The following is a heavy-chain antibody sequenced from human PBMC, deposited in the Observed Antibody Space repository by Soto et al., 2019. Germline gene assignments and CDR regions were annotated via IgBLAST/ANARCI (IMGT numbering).Heavy chain of an antibody. Sequence: QITLKESGPTLVKPTQTLTLTCTFSGFSLDTSGVAVGWIRQPPGKGLESLSVIYWDDDKRSSPSLRSRLTITKDTSKNQVVLKMTNMDPADTATYYCAHRHRASGGLFDYWGQGTLVTVSS. J-gene: IGHJ4*02. CDR1: GFSLDTSGVA. D-gene: IGHD3-10*01. V-gene: IGHV2-5*02. CDR2: IYWDDDK. CDR3: AHRHRASGGLFDY.